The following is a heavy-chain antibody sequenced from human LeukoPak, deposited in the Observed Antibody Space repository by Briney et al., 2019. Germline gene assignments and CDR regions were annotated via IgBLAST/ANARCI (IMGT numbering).Heavy chain of an antibody. Sequence: GGSLRLSCAASGFTFSSNAITWVRQAPGKGLGWVAIIWLDGSNRYYADSVKGRFTISRDNSKNTLYLQVNSLRAADTAEYYCARAPPPRSWTAFDIWGQGTMVTVSS. CDR3: ARAPPPRSWTAFDI. CDR2: IWLDGSNR. J-gene: IGHJ3*02. CDR1: GFTFSSNA. D-gene: IGHD6-13*01. V-gene: IGHV3-33*08.